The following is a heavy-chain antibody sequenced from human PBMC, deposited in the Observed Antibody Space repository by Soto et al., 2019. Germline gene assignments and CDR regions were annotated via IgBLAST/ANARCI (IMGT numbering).Heavy chain of an antibody. J-gene: IGHJ3*02. Sequence: GESLKISCAASGFTVSSNYMSWVRQAPGKGLEWVSVIYSGGSTYYADSVKGRFTISRDNSKNTLYLQMNSLRAEDTAVYYCARDRVARTNDAFDIWGQGTMVTVSS. CDR1: GFTVSSNY. D-gene: IGHD2-15*01. CDR3: ARDRVARTNDAFDI. V-gene: IGHV3-66*02. CDR2: IYSGGST.